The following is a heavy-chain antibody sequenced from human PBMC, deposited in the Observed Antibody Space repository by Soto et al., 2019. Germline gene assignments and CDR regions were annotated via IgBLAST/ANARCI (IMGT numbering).Heavy chain of an antibody. CDR1: GGSFSGYY. V-gene: IGHV4-34*01. D-gene: IGHD3-3*01. CDR3: ARGQPRGYYDFWSGYYNYYFDY. CDR2: INHSGST. J-gene: IGHJ4*02. Sequence: PSETLSLTCAVYGGSFSGYYWSWIRQPPGKGLEWIGEINHSGSTNYNPSLKSRVTISVDTSKNQFSLKLSSVTAADTAVYYCARGQPRGYYDFWSGYYNYYFDYWGQGTLVTVSS.